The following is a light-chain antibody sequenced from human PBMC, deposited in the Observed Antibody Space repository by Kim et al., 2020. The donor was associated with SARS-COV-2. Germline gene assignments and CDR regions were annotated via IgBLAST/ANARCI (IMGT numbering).Light chain of an antibody. Sequence: SSELTQDPAVSVALGQTVRITCQGDSLRSYYASWXQQKPGQAPVLVIYGKNNRPSGIPDRFSGSSSGNTASLTITGAQAEDEADYYCNSRDSSGNRAFGG. CDR2: GKN. CDR3: NSRDSSGNRA. CDR1: SLRSYY. J-gene: IGLJ3*02. V-gene: IGLV3-19*01.